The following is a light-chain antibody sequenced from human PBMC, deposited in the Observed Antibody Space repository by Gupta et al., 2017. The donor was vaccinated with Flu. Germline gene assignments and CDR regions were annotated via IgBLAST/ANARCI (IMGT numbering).Light chain of an antibody. CDR2: WAS. CDR1: PSVGMN. CDR3: QQYYNSPPT. Sequence: DRSTRPGRSSPSVGMNLAWYQQRPGQAPRLLIYWASARGTGIPVRFSGNGSGTEFTLTISSLQAEEVAVYYCQQYYNSPPTFGGGTKLEIK. V-gene: IGKV3D-15*01. J-gene: IGKJ4*01.